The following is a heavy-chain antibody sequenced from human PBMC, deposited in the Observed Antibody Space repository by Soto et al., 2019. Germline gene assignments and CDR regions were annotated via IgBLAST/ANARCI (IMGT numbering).Heavy chain of an antibody. V-gene: IGHV4-31*03. J-gene: IGHJ5*02. D-gene: IGHD2-2*01. Sequence: SETLSLTCTVSGGSISSGGYYWSWIRQHPGKGLEWIGYIYYSGSTYYNPSLKSRVTISVDTSKNQFSLKLSSVTAADTAVYYCARNVVPAAIGYNWFDPWGQGTLVTVSS. CDR1: GGSISSGGYY. CDR2: IYYSGST. CDR3: ARNVVPAAIGYNWFDP.